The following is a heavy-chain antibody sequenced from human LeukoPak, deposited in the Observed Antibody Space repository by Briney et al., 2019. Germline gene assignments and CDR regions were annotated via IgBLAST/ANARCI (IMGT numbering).Heavy chain of an antibody. V-gene: IGHV1-46*01. CDR3: ARDSYYGSGSYGQPHWYFDL. J-gene: IGHJ2*01. CDR1: GYTFTSYY. Sequence: ASVKVSCKASGYTFTSYYMHWVRQAPGQGLEWMGIINPSGGSTSYAQKFQGRVTMTRDTSTSTVYMELSSLRSEDTAVYYCARDSYYGSGSYGQPHWYFDLWGRDTLVTVSS. D-gene: IGHD3-10*01. CDR2: INPSGGST.